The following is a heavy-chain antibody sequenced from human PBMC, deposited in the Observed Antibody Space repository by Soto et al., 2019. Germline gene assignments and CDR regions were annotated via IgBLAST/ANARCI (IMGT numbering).Heavy chain of an antibody. Sequence: LRLSCAVSGFIVGSNYLTWVRQAPGKGLDWVSVIYSGGSTYYADSVKGRFTISRDNSKNTLYLQMNSLRAEDTAVYYCARGGSSFDPWGQGTLVTVSS. CDR3: ARGGSSFDP. CDR2: IYSGGST. D-gene: IGHD3-10*01. CDR1: GFIVGSNY. V-gene: IGHV3-53*01. J-gene: IGHJ5*02.